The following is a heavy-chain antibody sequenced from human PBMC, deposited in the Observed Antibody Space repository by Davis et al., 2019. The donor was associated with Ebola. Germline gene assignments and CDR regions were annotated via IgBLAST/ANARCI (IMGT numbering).Heavy chain of an antibody. J-gene: IGHJ4*02. D-gene: IGHD2-21*01. Sequence: GESPKPPCAASGFPSPRHVMNWVRQAPGKGLERVSYLAISVSTIYYADSVKGRFTISRDNAKHSLYLQMNSLRAEDTAVYYCTRQAASCGGDCPDYWGQGTLVTVSS. CDR3: TRQAASCGGDCPDY. V-gene: IGHV3-48*03. CDR2: LAISVSTI. CDR1: GFPSPRHV.